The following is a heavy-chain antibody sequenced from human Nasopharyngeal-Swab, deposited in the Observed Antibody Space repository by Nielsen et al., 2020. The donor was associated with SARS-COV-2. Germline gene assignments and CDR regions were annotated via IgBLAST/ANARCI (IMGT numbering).Heavy chain of an antibody. CDR3: AKDKPVVPAAFVPNAFDI. CDR2: ISSNGGST. J-gene: IGHJ3*02. V-gene: IGHV3-64*04. D-gene: IGHD2-2*01. Sequence: WIRQPPGKGLEYVSAISSNGGSTYYADSVKGRFTISRDNSKNTLYLQMNSLRAEDTAVYYCAKDKPVVPAAFVPNAFDIWGQGTMVTVSS.